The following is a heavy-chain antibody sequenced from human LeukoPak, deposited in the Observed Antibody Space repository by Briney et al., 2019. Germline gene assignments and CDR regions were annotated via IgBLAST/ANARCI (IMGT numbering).Heavy chain of an antibody. CDR2: IYIGGGT. J-gene: IGHJ4*02. CDR3: ARDSSGPLY. Sequence: GGSLRLSCAASGFTVSNNYMSWVRQAPGRGLEWVSVIYIGGGTYYADSVKGRFTISRDNSKNTLYLQMNSLRAEDTAVYYCARDSSGPLYWGQGTLVTVSS. V-gene: IGHV3-66*01. CDR1: GFTVSNNY. D-gene: IGHD6-19*01.